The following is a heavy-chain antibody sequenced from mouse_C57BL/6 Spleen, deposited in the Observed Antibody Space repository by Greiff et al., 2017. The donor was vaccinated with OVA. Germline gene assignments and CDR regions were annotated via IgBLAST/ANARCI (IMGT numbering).Heavy chain of an antibody. J-gene: IGHJ4*01. V-gene: IGHV14-4*01. Sequence: EVQLQQSGAELVRPGASVKLSCTASGFNIKDDYMHWVKQRPEQGLEWIGWIDPENGDTEYASKFQGKATITADTSSNTAYLQLNSLTSEDTAVYYCTTPTVVAHGAMDYWGQGTSVTVSS. CDR3: TTPTVVAHGAMDY. D-gene: IGHD1-1*01. CDR2: IDPENGDT. CDR1: GFNIKDDY.